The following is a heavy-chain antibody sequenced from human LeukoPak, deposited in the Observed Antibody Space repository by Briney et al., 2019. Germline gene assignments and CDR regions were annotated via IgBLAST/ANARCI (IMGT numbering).Heavy chain of an antibody. CDR3: ARSAFWSGYYCY. CDR2: IIPIFGTA. V-gene: IGHV1-69*01. D-gene: IGHD3-3*01. J-gene: IGHJ4*02. CDR1: GGTFSSYA. Sequence: SVKVSCKASGGTFSSYAINWVRQAPGQGLEWMGGIIPIFGTANYAQKFQGRVTITADESTSTAYMELSSLRSEDTAVYYCARSAFWSGYYCYWGQGTLVTVSS.